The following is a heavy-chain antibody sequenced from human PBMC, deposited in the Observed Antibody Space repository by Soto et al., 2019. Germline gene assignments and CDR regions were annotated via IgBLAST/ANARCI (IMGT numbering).Heavy chain of an antibody. Sequence: HPGGSLRLSCAASGFTFSSYAMSWVRQAPGKGLEWVSAISGSGGSTYYADSVKGRFTISRDNSKNTLYLQMNSLRAEDTAVYYCAKDRGEGFWSGYYTEVFTYGMDVWGQGTTVTVSS. D-gene: IGHD3-3*01. J-gene: IGHJ6*02. CDR3: AKDRGEGFWSGYYTEVFTYGMDV. CDR1: GFTFSSYA. CDR2: ISGSGGST. V-gene: IGHV3-23*01.